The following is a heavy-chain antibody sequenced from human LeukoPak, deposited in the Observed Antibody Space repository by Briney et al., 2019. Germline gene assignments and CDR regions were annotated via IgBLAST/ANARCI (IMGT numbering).Heavy chain of an antibody. J-gene: IGHJ4*02. CDR1: GYTFTSYD. V-gene: IGHV1-8*01. CDR3: ARLSGTSTYCGGDCLDYFDY. D-gene: IGHD2-21*01. CDR2: MKPNSGNT. Sequence: ASVKVSCKASGYTFTSYDINWVRQATGQGLEWMGWMKPNSGNTGYAQKFQGRVTITRNTSISTAYMELSSLRSEDTAVYYCARLSGTSTYCGGDCLDYFDYWGQGTLVTVSS.